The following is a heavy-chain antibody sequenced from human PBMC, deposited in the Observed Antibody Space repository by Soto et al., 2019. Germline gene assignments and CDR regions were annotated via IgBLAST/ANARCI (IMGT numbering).Heavy chain of an antibody. V-gene: IGHV3-7*03. D-gene: IGHD3-16*02. CDR3: ARYRSLDP. J-gene: IGHJ5*02. CDR1: GFILRNYW. CDR2: IKEDGSEK. Sequence: PGGSLRLSCADSGFILRNYWMSWVRQAPGMGLQWVASIKEDGSEKYYVDPVKGRFTISKENAKSSLYLQMNSLRAEDTAVYYCARYRSLDPWGQGILVTVSS.